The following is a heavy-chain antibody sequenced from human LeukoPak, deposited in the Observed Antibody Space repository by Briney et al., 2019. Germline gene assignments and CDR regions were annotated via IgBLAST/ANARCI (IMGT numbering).Heavy chain of an antibody. D-gene: IGHD1-26*01. Sequence: GGSLRLSCAASGFTFSSYGMHWVRQAPGKGLEWVAFIRYDGSNKYYADSVKGRFTISRDNSKNTLYLQMNSLRAEDTAVYYCAKDGGSYQRRYFDYWGQGTLVTVSS. J-gene: IGHJ4*02. CDR2: IRYDGSNK. CDR3: AKDGGSYQRRYFDY. CDR1: GFTFSSYG. V-gene: IGHV3-30*02.